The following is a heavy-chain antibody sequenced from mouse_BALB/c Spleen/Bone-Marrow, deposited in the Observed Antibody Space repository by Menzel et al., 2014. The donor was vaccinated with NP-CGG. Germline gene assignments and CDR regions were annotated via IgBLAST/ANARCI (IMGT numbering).Heavy chain of an antibody. CDR3: ARGNYGNYVDYFDY. J-gene: IGHJ2*01. D-gene: IGHD2-1*01. CDR2: INSNGGST. V-gene: IGHV5-6-3*01. Sequence: EVNLVESGGGLVQPGGSLKLSCAASGFTFSSYGMSRVRQTPDKRLELVASINSNGGSTYYPDSVRGRFTISRDNAKNTLSLQMSSLKSEDTAMYYCARGNYGNYVDYFDYWGQGTTLTVSS. CDR1: GFTFSSYG.